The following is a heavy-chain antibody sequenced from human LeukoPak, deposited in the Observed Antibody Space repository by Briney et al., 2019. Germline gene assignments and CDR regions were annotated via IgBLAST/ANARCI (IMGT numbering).Heavy chain of an antibody. Sequence: ASVKVSCKPSGYTLTSYYMHWVRQAPGPGREWMGIINPSGGSTSYAQKFQGIVTMTRDTSTSTVYMELSSLRSEDTAVYYCARAPRYCSGGSCYPGDYWGQGTLVTVSS. CDR1: GYTLTSYY. D-gene: IGHD2-15*01. V-gene: IGHV1-46*01. CDR3: ARAPRYCSGGSCYPGDY. CDR2: INPSGGST. J-gene: IGHJ4*02.